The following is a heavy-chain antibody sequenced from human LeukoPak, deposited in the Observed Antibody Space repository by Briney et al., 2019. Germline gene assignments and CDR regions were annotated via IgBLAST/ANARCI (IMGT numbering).Heavy chain of an antibody. D-gene: IGHD4-17*01. V-gene: IGHV3-30*02. CDR3: AKVLYGDPYFGS. CDR2: VRYDRINK. CDR1: GFSFSSYG. J-gene: IGHJ4*02. Sequence: PGGSLRLSCAASGFSFSSYGIHWVRQAPGKGLEWVAFVRYDRINKYYAGSVKGRFTISRDNSKNTLYLQMNSLRAEDTAMYYCAKVLYGDPYFGSWGQGALVTVSS.